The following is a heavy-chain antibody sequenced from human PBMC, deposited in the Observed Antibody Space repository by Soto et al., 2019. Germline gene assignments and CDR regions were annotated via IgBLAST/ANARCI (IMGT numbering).Heavy chain of an antibody. V-gene: IGHV6-1*01. J-gene: IGHJ5*02. D-gene: IGHD3-10*01. CDR1: GDSVSSNSAA. CDR2: TYYRSKWYD. CDR3: VRDYYCSGSTNWFDP. Sequence: SQILSLTCAISGDSVSSNSAAWNWIRQSPSRGLEWLGRTYYRSKWYDDYAISVKSRMIINPDTSKNQFSLQLNSVTPEDTAVYYGVRDYYCSGSTNWFDPWGQGTLVTVSS.